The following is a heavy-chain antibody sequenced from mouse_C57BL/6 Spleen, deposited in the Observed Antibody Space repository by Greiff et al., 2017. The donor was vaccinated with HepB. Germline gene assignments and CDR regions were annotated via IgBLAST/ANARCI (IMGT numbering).Heavy chain of an antibody. V-gene: IGHV1-69*01. J-gene: IGHJ4*01. CDR2: IDPSDSYT. CDR3: ARKGFGY. CDR1: GYTFTSYW. D-gene: IGHD3-3*01. Sequence: VQLQQSGAELVMPGASVKLSCKASGYTFTSYWMHWVKQRPGQGLEWIGEIDPSDSYTNYNQKFKGKSTLTVDKSSSTAYMQLSSLTSEDSAVYYCARKGFGYWGQGTSVTVSS.